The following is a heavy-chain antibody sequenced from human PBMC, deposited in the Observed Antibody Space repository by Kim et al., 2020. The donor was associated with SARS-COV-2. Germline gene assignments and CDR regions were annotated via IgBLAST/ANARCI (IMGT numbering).Heavy chain of an antibody. CDR1: GFTVSSYA. Sequence: GGSLSLSCGALGFTVSSYAMSWVRQAPGKGLEWVSTISLSGSITYYAASVRGRFTISRDNSKNTLYLQMNGLRAEDTAKYFCAKDTSGQNYFDYWGQGSLVTVSS. CDR3: AKDTSGQNYFDY. D-gene: IGHD3-16*01. J-gene: IGHJ4*02. CDR2: ISLSGSIT. V-gene: IGHV3-23*01.